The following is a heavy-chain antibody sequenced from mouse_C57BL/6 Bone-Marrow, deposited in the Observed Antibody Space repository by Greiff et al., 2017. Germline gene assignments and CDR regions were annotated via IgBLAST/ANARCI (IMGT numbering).Heavy chain of an antibody. D-gene: IGHD3-1*01. CDR1: GYTFTGYW. CDR2: ILPGSGGT. V-gene: IGHV1-9*01. CDR3: ARSGYLWGFAY. J-gene: IGHJ3*01. Sequence: VQLQQSGAELMKPGASVKLSCKATGYTFTGYWIEWVKQRPGHGLEWIGEILPGSGGTNYNEKFKGKATFTADSSSNTAYMQLSSLTTEDSAIYYCARSGYLWGFAYWGQGTLVTVSA.